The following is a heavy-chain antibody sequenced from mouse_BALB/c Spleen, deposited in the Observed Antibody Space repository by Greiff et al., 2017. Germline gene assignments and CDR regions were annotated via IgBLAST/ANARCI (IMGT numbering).Heavy chain of an antibody. CDR1: GFTFSSYA. V-gene: IGHV5-9-4*01. CDR2: ISSGGSYT. Sequence: EVKVEESGGGLVKPGGSLKLSCAASGFTFSSYAMSWVRQSPEKRLEWVAEISSGGSYTYYPDTVTGRFTISRDNAKNTLYLEMSSLRSEDTAMYYCARVYYAMDYWGQGTSVTVSS. J-gene: IGHJ4*01. CDR3: ARVYYAMDY.